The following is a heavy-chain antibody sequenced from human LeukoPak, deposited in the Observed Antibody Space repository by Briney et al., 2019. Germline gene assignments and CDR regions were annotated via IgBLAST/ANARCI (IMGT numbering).Heavy chain of an antibody. V-gene: IGHV3-48*01. CDR2: ISTSSITK. CDR1: GFTLSNYN. D-gene: IGHD3-10*01. Sequence: GGSLRLSCAASGFTLSNYNMNWVRQAPGKGLEWVSYISTSSITKYYADSVKGRFTISRDNARNSLYLQMNSLRAEDTAVYYCARDLPHFGWDYYYMDVWGKGTTVTISS. CDR3: ARDLPHFGWDYYYMDV. J-gene: IGHJ6*03.